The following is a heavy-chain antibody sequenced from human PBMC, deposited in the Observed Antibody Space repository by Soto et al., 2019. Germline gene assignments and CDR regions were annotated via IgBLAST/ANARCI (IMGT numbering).Heavy chain of an antibody. CDR3: ARDPIAVAGQGGFDY. V-gene: IGHV3-33*01. D-gene: IGHD6-19*01. CDR1: GFTFSSYG. CDR2: IWYDGSNK. J-gene: IGHJ4*02. Sequence: QVQLVESGGGVVQPGRSLRLSCAASGFTFSSYGMHWVRQAPGKGLEWVAVIWYDGSNKYYADSVKGRVTISRDNSKNTLYMQMTSLRAEDTAVYYCARDPIAVAGQGGFDYWGQGTLVTVSS.